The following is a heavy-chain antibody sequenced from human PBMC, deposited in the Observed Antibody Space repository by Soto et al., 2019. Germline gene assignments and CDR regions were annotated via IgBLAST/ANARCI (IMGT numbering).Heavy chain of an antibody. D-gene: IGHD3-16*01. V-gene: IGHV3-53*01. CDR3: ARDSYDYGSMDV. CDR1: GFIVRNNY. J-gene: IGHJ6*02. Sequence: GGSLSLSCAASGFIVRNNYMNWVRQAPGKGMEWVSVIYTGGRINYADSVKGRFTISRDISKNTLILQMNSLRVEDTAVYYCARDSYDYGSMDVWGQGATVTVSS. CDR2: IYTGGRI.